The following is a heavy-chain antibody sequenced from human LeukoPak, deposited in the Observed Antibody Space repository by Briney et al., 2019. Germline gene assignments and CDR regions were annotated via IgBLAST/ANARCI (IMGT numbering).Heavy chain of an antibody. J-gene: IGHJ6*01. CDR2: ISGSGGDT. CDR3: AKMKGHPLPKYYMDV. D-gene: IGHD1-26*01. Sequence: PGGSLRLSCAASGFTFSSYAMNWVRQAPGKGLEWVSISGSGGDTYYADSVKGRFTISRDNSKNTLYLEMNSLRAEDTAIYYCAKMKGHPLPKYYMDVWGQGTTVTVSS. V-gene: IGHV3-23*01. CDR1: GFTFSSYA.